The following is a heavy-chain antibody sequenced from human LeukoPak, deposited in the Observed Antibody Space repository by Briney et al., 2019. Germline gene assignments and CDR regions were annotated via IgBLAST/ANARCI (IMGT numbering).Heavy chain of an antibody. Sequence: GRSLRLSCAASGFTFSSYGVHWVRQAPGKGLEWVAVISYDGSNKYYADSVKGRFTISRDNSKNTLYLQMNSLRAEDTAVYYCAKALDPKYGDYGAYWGQGTLVTVSS. CDR3: AKALDPKYGDYGAY. V-gene: IGHV3-30*18. CDR1: GFTFSSYG. CDR2: ISYDGSNK. J-gene: IGHJ4*02. D-gene: IGHD4-17*01.